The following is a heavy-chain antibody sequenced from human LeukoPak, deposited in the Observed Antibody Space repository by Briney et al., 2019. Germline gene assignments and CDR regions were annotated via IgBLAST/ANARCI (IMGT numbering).Heavy chain of an antibody. Sequence: PGGSLRLSCAASGFTFSSYGMHWVRQAPGKGLEWVAVIWYDGSNKYYADSVKGRFTISRDNSKNTLYLQMNSLRAEDTAVYYCARSLGVVIITLDYWGQGTLVTVSS. D-gene: IGHD3-22*01. CDR3: ARSLGVVIITLDY. CDR1: GFTFSSYG. V-gene: IGHV3-33*01. J-gene: IGHJ4*02. CDR2: IWYDGSNK.